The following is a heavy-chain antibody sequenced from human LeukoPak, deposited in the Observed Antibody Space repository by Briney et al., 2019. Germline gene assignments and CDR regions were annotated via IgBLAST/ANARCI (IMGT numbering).Heavy chain of an antibody. D-gene: IGHD6-13*01. V-gene: IGHV4-39*07. J-gene: IGHJ3*02. CDR3: ARDRYSSSWSDAFDI. CDR1: GGSISSSSYY. Sequence: SETLSLTCTVSGGSISSSSYYWGWIRQPPGKGLEWIGSIYYSGSTYYNPSLKSRVTISVDTSKNQFSLKLSSVTAADTAVYYCARDRYSSSWSDAFDIWGQGTMVTVSS. CDR2: IYYSGST.